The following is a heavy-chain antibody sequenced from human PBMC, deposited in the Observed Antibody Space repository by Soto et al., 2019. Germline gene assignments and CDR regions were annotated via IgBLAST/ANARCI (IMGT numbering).Heavy chain of an antibody. D-gene: IGHD3-10*01. CDR2: IYTSGST. CDR1: GGSISSYY. Sequence: SETLSLTCTVSGGSISSYYWSWIRQPAGKGLEWIGRIYTSGSTNYNPSLKSRVTMSVDTSKNQFSLKLSSVTAADTAVYYCARDKSVDGENYYYSMDVWGQGTTVTVSS. J-gene: IGHJ6*02. CDR3: ARDKSVDGENYYYSMDV. V-gene: IGHV4-4*07.